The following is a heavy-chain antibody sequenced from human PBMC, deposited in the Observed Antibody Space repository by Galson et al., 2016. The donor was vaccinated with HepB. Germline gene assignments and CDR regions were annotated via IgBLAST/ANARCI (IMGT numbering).Heavy chain of an antibody. CDR2: IRGSGGGT. CDR1: GFTFSNYA. D-gene: IGHD4-23*01. J-gene: IGHJ3*01. V-gene: IGHV3-23*01. CDR3: VRDPRSRGWELRLSAFDV. Sequence: SLRLSCAASGFTFSNYAMTRVRQAPGKGLQWVSTIRGSGGGTYYAASVEGRFTISRDNSKNTLYLQMRDLRAEDTAAFYCVRDPRSRGWELRLSAFDVWGKGTMVTVS.